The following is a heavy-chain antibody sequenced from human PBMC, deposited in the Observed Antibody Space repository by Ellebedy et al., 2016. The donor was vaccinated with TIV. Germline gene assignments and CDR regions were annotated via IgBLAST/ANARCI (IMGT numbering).Heavy chain of an antibody. D-gene: IGHD4-17*01. CDR1: GFSFRSYW. CDR2: IKQDGSEK. V-gene: IGHV3-7*01. CDR3: ATDGSYGDYLSPTHAFVI. Sequence: GGSLRLSCGASGFSFRSYWMTWVRQAPGKGLEWVANIKQDGSEKYYVDSVKGRFTISRDNAQTSLYLHLNSLRAEDTAMYYCATDGSYGDYLSPTHAFVIWGQGTMVTVSS. J-gene: IGHJ3*02.